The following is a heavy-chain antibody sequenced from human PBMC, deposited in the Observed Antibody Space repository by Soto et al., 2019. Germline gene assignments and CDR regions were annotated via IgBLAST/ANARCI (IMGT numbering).Heavy chain of an antibody. V-gene: IGHV1-3*01. CDR2: INAGNGNT. D-gene: IGHD3-10*01. CDR3: ARDLSRWFGELIGYYYGMDV. Sequence: ASVKVSCKASGYTFTSYAMHWVRQAPGQRLEWMGWINAGNGNTKYSQKFQGRVTITRDTSASTAYTELSSLRSEDTAVYYCARDLSRWFGELIGYYYGMDVWGQGTTVTVSS. CDR1: GYTFTSYA. J-gene: IGHJ6*02.